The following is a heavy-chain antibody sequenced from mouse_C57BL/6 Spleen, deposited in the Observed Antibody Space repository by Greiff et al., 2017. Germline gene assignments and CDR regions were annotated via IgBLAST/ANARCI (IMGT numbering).Heavy chain of an antibody. CDR3: AREGAH. CDR2: ISYDGSN. Sequence: EVKLQESGPGLVKPSQSLSLTCSVTGYSITSGYYWNWIRQFPGNKLEWMGYISYDGSNNYNPSLKNRISITRDTSKNQFFLKLNSVTTEDTATYYCAREGAHWGQGTLVTVSA. V-gene: IGHV3-6*01. CDR1: GYSITSGYY. J-gene: IGHJ3*01.